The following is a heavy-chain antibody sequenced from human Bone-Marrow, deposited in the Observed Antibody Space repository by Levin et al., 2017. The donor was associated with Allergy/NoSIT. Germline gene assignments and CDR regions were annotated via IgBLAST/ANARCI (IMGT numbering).Heavy chain of an antibody. CDR1: GYTFTSYY. J-gene: IGHJ4*02. Sequence: GESLKISCKASGYTFTSYYMHWVRQAPGQGLEWMGIINPSGGSTSYAQKFQGRVTMTRDTSTSTVYMELSSLRSEDTAVYYCARANNPGSPTLYYFDYWGQGTLVTVSS. CDR3: ARANNPGSPTLYYFDY. CDR2: INPSGGST. D-gene: IGHD3-10*01. V-gene: IGHV1-46*01.